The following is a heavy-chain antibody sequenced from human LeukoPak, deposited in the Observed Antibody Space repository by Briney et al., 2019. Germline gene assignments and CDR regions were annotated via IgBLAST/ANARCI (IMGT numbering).Heavy chain of an antibody. CDR1: GESISSYY. CDR2: IYNSGST. Sequence: SETLSLTCTVSGESISSYYWSWIRQPPGKGLEWIGYIYNSGSTNYNPSLKSRVTMSVDTSKNHMSLKLSSVTAADTAMYYCARSTKVNTATGWFDPWGQGTLVTVSS. D-gene: IGHD4-17*01. V-gene: IGHV4-59*12. J-gene: IGHJ5*02. CDR3: ARSTKVNTATGWFDP.